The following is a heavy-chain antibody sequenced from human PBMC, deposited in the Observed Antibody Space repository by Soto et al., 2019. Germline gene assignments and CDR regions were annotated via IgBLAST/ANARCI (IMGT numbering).Heavy chain of an antibody. CDR3: ARDPKTSGGQHWAFNYFDS. D-gene: IGHD7-27*01. J-gene: IGHJ4*02. Sequence: GGSLRLSCAASGFSFSISPMHWVRQAPGKGPEWVALISYDGTNKFYADSVKGRFTISSDNSKSTLYLQVDSLRPEDAAVYYCARDPKTSGGQHWAFNYFDSWGQGTLVTVSS. V-gene: IGHV3-30-3*01. CDR1: GFSFSISP. CDR2: ISYDGTNK.